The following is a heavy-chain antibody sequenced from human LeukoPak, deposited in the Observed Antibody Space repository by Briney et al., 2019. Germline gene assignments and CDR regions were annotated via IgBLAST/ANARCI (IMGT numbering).Heavy chain of an antibody. Sequence: GGSLRLSCAASGFNFRSYEMNWVRQAPGKGLEWIPYISNSGITQHYADSVKGRFTISRDNAKNSLYLQMNSLRAEDTGVYYCAGGGDYWGQGTLVTVSS. CDR1: GFNFRSYE. J-gene: IGHJ4*02. CDR2: ISNSGITQ. V-gene: IGHV3-48*03. CDR3: AGGGDY.